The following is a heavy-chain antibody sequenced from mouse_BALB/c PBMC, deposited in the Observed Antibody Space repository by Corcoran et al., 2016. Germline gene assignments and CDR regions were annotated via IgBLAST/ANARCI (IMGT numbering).Heavy chain of an antibody. CDR3: ARTARAYYAMDY. Sequence: QVQLQQSGAELMKPGASVKISCKATGYTFSSYWIEWVKQRPGHGLEWIGEILPGSGSTNYNEKFKGKATFTADTSSNTAYMQLSSLTSEDSAVYYCARTARAYYAMDYWGQGTSVTVSS. J-gene: IGHJ4*01. CDR2: ILPGSGST. D-gene: IGHD3-1*01. CDR1: GYTFSSYW. V-gene: IGHV1-9*01.